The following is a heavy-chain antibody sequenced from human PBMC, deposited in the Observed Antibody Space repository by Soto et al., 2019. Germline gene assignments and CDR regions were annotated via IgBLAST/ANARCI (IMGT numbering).Heavy chain of an antibody. CDR1: GFTFSSYA. D-gene: IGHD6-19*01. CDR3: AKDPVAVAGYYSDY. Sequence: EGSLRLSCAASGFTFSSYAMSWVRQAPGKGLEWVSAISGSGGSTYYADSVKGRFTISRDNSKNTLYLQMNSLRAEDTAVYYCAKDPVAVAGYYSDYWGPGTRVTVSS. CDR2: ISGSGGST. V-gene: IGHV3-23*01. J-gene: IGHJ4*02.